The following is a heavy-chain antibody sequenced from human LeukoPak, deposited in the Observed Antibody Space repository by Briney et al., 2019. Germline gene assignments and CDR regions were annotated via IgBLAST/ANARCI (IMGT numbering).Heavy chain of an antibody. D-gene: IGHD6-13*01. CDR3: ARDHLAAAGSGG. J-gene: IGHJ1*01. V-gene: IGHV1-2*06. CDR1: GYTFTVYN. Sequence: ASVKVSCKASGYTFTVYNIHWVRQAPGQGLEWMGRTNPNSGDTTYAQKFQGRVTMTRDTSINTAYVEVSGLRSDDTAVYYCARDHLAAAGSGGWGQGTLVTVFS. CDR2: TNPNSGDT.